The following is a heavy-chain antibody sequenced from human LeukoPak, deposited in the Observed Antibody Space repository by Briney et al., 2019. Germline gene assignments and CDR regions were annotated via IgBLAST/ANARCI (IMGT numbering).Heavy chain of an antibody. CDR1: GGSITRGTSY. V-gene: IGHV4-61*02. CDR3: ARGDDDGDHRGLHWFDP. Sequence: SQTLSPTCTVSGGSITRGTSYWSWIRQPGGKGLEWIGRIYHSGSTNYNPSLKSRVTISIDTSKNQFSLKLSSVTAADTAVYYCARGDDDGDHRGLHWFDPWGRGTLVTVSS. D-gene: IGHD4-17*01. J-gene: IGHJ5*02. CDR2: IYHSGST.